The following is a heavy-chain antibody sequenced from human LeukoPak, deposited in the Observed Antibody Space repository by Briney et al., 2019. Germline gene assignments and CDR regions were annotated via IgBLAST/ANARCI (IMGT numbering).Heavy chain of an antibody. CDR2: ISSDSNYI. Sequence: GGSLGLSCAASGFTFSSYTMNWVRQAPGKGLEWVSSISSDSNYIHYADSMKGRFSISRDNAKNSLYLQMNSLRADDTAVYYCARDPWSYWSYWGQGTLVTVSS. CDR3: ARDPWSYWSY. CDR1: GFTFSSYT. D-gene: IGHD1-26*01. V-gene: IGHV3-21*01. J-gene: IGHJ4*02.